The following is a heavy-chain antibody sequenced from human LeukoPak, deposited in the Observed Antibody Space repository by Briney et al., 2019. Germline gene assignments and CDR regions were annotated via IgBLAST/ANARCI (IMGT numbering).Heavy chain of an antibody. CDR3: ARDRPHNWFDP. V-gene: IGHV3-74*01. CDR2: ISNDGSDT. Sequence: PGGSLRLSCAASGFTFNIYWMHWVRQAPGKGLVWVSRISNDGSDTTYADSVKGRFTISRDNGKNMVYLQMNSLRPEDTAVYYCARDRPHNWFDPWGQGTLVTVSS. CDR1: GFTFNIYW. J-gene: IGHJ5*02.